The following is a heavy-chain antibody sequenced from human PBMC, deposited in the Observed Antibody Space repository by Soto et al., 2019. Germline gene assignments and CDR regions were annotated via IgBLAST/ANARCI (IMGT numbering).Heavy chain of an antibody. CDR2: IYSGGST. Sequence: EVQLVESGGGLIQPGGSLRLSCAASGFTVSSNYMSWVRQAPGKGLEWVSVIYSGGSTYYADSVKGRFTISRDNSKNTLDLQMNSLSAEDTAVYYCASSYCSSTSCYGFGAFDIWGQGTMVTVSS. D-gene: IGHD2-2*01. V-gene: IGHV3-53*01. J-gene: IGHJ3*02. CDR1: GFTVSSNY. CDR3: ASSYCSSTSCYGFGAFDI.